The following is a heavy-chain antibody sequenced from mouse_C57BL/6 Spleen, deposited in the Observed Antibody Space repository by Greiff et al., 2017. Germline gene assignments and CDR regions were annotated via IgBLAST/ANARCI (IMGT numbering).Heavy chain of an antibody. J-gene: IGHJ1*03. CDR1: GYTFTSSW. D-gene: IGHD1-1*01. CDR3: AREGHYYGSSYWYFDV. CDR2: IYPSDSET. V-gene: IGHV1-61*01. Sequence: VQLQQPGAELVRPGSSVKLSCKASGYTFTSSWMDWVKQRPGQGLEWIGNIYPSDSETHYNQKFKDKATWTVDKSSSTAYMQLSSLTSEDSAVYYCAREGHYYGSSYWYFDVWGTGTTVTVSS.